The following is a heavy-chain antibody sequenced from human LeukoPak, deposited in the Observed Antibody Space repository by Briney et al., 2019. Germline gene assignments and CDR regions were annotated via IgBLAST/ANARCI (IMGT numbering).Heavy chain of an antibody. D-gene: IGHD7-27*01. CDR3: ASNTGTVFDY. CDR1: GGSISSYY. J-gene: IGHJ4*02. CDR2: VNYSGST. V-gene: IGHV4-59*01. Sequence: SETLSLTCTVSGGSISSYYWSWIRQPPGKGLEWIGYVNYSGSTEYNPSLRSRVTISLEMSKHQFSLNLTSVTAADTAVYYCASNTGTVFDYWGQGALVTVSS.